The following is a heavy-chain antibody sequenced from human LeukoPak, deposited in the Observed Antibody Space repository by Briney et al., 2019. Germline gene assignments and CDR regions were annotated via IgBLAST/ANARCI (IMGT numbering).Heavy chain of an antibody. Sequence: GGSLRLSCAASGFTFSSYGMHWVRQAPGKGLEWVAVIWYDGSNKYYADSVKGRFTISRDNAKNSLYLQMNSLRAADTAMYYCARAQYDSSGYYYFDYWGQGTLVTVSS. CDR2: IWYDGSNK. J-gene: IGHJ4*02. D-gene: IGHD3-22*01. V-gene: IGHV3-33*01. CDR3: ARAQYDSSGYYYFDY. CDR1: GFTFSSYG.